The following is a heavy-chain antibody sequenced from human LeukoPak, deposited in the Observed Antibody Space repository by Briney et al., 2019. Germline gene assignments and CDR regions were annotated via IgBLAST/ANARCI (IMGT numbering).Heavy chain of an antibody. Sequence: ASVKVSCKASVYTFTGYYMHWVRQAPGQGLEWMGWINPNSGCTNYTQKFQGRVTMTRDTSISTAYMELSRLRSDDTAVYYCARELPQYNWNDVWRTQILDYWGQGTLVTVSS. CDR1: VYTFTGYY. J-gene: IGHJ4*02. D-gene: IGHD1-1*01. CDR2: INPNSGCT. V-gene: IGHV1-2*02. CDR3: ARELPQYNWNDVWRTQILDY.